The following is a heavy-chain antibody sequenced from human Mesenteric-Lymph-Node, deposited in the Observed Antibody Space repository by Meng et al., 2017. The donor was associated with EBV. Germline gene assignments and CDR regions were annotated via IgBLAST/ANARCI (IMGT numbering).Heavy chain of an antibody. CDR3: ARGVQVAWRFDP. D-gene: IGHD2-15*01. V-gene: IGHV4-34*02. CDR2: INHSGSA. CDR1: GGSFSNYY. Sequence: LQQWGPGLLKPSETLSLPCEVSGGSFSNYYWSWIRQTPGKGLEWIGEINHSGSANYNPSLKSRVTISIDTSKNQFSLRLNSVTAADTAVYYCARGVQVAWRFDPWGQGTLVTVSS. J-gene: IGHJ5*02.